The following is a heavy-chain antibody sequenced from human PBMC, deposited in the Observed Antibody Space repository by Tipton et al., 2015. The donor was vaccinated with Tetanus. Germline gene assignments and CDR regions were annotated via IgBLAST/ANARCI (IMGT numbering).Heavy chain of an antibody. CDR2: IWFHGNKG. V-gene: IGHV3-33*01. Sequence: TLSLTCAASGFTFTTYGMHWVRQAPGKGLEWLAFIWFHGNKGNYADSVKGRFTISRDNFKGTVDLQMTSLTVEDTAVYYCARGPGSATYYSWFDPWGQGTLVTVSS. CDR1: GFTFTTYG. J-gene: IGHJ5*02. D-gene: IGHD3-10*01. CDR3: ARGPGSATYYSWFDP.